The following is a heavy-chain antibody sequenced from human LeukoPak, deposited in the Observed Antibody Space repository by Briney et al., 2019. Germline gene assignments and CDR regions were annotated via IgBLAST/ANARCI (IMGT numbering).Heavy chain of an antibody. J-gene: IGHJ6*04. V-gene: IGHV4-38-2*02. CDR2: IYHSGST. Sequence: PSETLSLTCTVSGYSISSGYYWGWIRQPPGKGLEWIGSIYHSGSTYYNPSLKSRVTISVDTSKNQFSLKLSSVTAADTAVYYCARASDGRVDVWGKGTTVTISS. D-gene: IGHD6-13*01. CDR3: ARASDGRVDV. CDR1: GYSISSGYY.